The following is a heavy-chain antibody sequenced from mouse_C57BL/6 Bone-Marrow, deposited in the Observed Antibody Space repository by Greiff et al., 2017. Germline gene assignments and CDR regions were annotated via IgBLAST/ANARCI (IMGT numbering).Heavy chain of an antibody. CDR2: IHPNSGST. J-gene: IGHJ3*01. Sequence: VQLQQPGAELVKPGASVKLSCKASGYTFTSYWMHWVKQRPGQGLEWIGMIHPNSGSTNYNEKFKSKATLTVDKSSSTAYMQLSSLTSEDSAVYYCAREDYSNYLFAYWGQGTLVTVSA. V-gene: IGHV1-64*01. CDR1: GYTFTSYW. CDR3: AREDYSNYLFAY. D-gene: IGHD2-5*01.